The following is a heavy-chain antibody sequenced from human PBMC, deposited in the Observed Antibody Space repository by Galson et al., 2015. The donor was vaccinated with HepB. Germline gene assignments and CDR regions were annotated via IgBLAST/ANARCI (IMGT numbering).Heavy chain of an antibody. CDR2: IWYDGSNK. V-gene: IGHV3-33*01. J-gene: IGHJ5*02. CDR3: ARDPYGHCTNGVCYRAGRRWFDP. D-gene: IGHD2-8*01. Sequence: SLRLSCAASGFTFSSYGMHWVRQAPGKGLEWVAVIWYDGSNKYYADSVKGRFTISRDNSKNTLYLQMNSLRAVDTAVYYCARDPYGHCTNGVCYRAGRRWFDPWGQGTLVTVSS. CDR1: GFTFSSYG.